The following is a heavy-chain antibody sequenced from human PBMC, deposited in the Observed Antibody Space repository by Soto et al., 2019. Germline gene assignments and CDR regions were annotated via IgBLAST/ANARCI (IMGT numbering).Heavy chain of an antibody. J-gene: IGHJ6*03. CDR3: GSGSYYYYMHV. D-gene: IGHD6-25*01. CDR2: FYYSGST. CDR1: GGSISSYY. Sequence: PSETLSLTCTVSGGSISSYYWSWIRQPPGKGLEWIGCFYYSGSTNYNPSLKSRVTISVDTSKNQFSLNLSSVTAADTAVYYCGSGSYYYYMHVRGKGTTVTVSS. V-gene: IGHV4-59*08.